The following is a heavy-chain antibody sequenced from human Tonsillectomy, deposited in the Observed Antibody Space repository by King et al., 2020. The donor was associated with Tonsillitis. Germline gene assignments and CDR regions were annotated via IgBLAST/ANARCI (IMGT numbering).Heavy chain of an antibody. D-gene: IGHD3-10*01. J-gene: IGHJ3*02. CDR2: ISNYGGST. V-gene: IGHV3-64D*06. CDR3: CITLLPRVLTGAFDI. Sequence: VQLVESGGGLVQPGGSLRLSCSASGFTFSNYAMHWVRQAPGKGLEYVSAISNYGGSTYYADSVKGRFTISRDNSKNTLYLQMSGLRVEDTAVHYCCITLLPRVLTGAFDIWGKGKMVTVSS. CDR1: GFTFSNYA.